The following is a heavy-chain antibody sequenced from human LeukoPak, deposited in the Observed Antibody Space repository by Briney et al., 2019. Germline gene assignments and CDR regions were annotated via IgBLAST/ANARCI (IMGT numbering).Heavy chain of an antibody. CDR1: GFTFSSYA. CDR2: ISGSGGST. J-gene: IGHJ4*02. Sequence: GGSLRLSCAASGFTFSSYAMNWVRQAPGKGLEWVSAISGSGGSTYYTDSVKGRFTISRDNSKNTLYLQMNSLRAEDTAVYYCAKVQGVLRFLEWLLFDYWGQGTLVTVSS. V-gene: IGHV3-23*01. D-gene: IGHD3-3*01. CDR3: AKVQGVLRFLEWLLFDY.